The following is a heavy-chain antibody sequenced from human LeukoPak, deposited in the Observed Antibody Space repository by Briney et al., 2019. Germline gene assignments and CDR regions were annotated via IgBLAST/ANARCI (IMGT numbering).Heavy chain of an antibody. CDR2: IYSGGST. Sequence: GGSLRLSCAASGFTFSSYAMHWVRQAPGKGLEWVAVIYSGGSTYYADSVKGRFTISRDNSKNTLYLQMNSLRAEDTAVYYCARVGTGFFWGHYYGSGSPWYFDYWGQGTLVTVSS. CDR1: GFTFSSYA. CDR3: ARVGTGFFWGHYYGSGSPWYFDY. V-gene: IGHV3-53*01. D-gene: IGHD3-10*01. J-gene: IGHJ4*02.